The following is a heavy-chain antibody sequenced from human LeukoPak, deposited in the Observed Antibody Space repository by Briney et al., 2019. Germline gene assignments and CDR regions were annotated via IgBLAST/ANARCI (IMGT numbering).Heavy chain of an antibody. CDR2: INHSGST. J-gene: IGHJ4*02. CDR3: ASAVAGSIDY. V-gene: IGHV4-34*01. CDR1: GGSFSGYY. Sequence: SETLSLTCAVYGGSFSGYYWSWIRQPPGKGLEWIGEINHSGSTNYNPSLKSRVTISVDTSKNQISLKLSSVTAADTAVYYCASAVAGSIDYWGQGTLVTVSS. D-gene: IGHD6-19*01.